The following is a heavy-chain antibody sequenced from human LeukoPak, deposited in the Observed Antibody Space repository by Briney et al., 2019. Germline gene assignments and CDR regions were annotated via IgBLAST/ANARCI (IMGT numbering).Heavy chain of an antibody. CDR2: ISSSGSTI. Sequence: GGSLRLSCAASGFTFSSYEMNWVRQAPGKGLEWVSYISSSGSTIYYADSVMGRFTISRDNAKNSLYLQMNSLRAEDTAVYYCAREVRYCSSTSCWFDPWGQGTLVTVSS. V-gene: IGHV3-48*03. D-gene: IGHD2-2*01. J-gene: IGHJ5*02. CDR1: GFTFSSYE. CDR3: AREVRYCSSTSCWFDP.